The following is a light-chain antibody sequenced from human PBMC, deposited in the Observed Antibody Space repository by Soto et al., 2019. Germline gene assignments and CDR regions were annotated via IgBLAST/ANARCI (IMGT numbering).Light chain of an antibody. CDR1: SSDIGAYNF. Sequence: QSVLTQPASVSGSPGQSITISCTGTSSDIGAYNFVSWYQQHPGKAPKLMLYDVNIRPSGVSNRFSGSKSGNTASLTISGLQAEDVADYYCTSWTTSTTMIFGGGTMLTVL. V-gene: IGLV2-14*03. J-gene: IGLJ2*01. CDR2: DVN. CDR3: TSWTTSTTMI.